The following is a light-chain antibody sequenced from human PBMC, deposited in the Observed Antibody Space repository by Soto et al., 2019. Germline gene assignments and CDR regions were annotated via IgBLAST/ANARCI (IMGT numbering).Light chain of an antibody. CDR2: AAS. Sequence: DIQMTQSPSSLSASVGDRVTITCRASQSISSYLNWYQQKPGKAPKLLIYAASSLQSGVPSRFSGSGSGTDFTLTISSLQPEDFATYYCQQGYSTSPTFGQGTKVEIK. CDR1: QSISSY. J-gene: IGKJ1*01. CDR3: QQGYSTSPT. V-gene: IGKV1-39*01.